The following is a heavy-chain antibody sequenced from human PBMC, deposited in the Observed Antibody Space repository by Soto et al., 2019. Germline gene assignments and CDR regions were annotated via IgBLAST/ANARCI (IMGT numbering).Heavy chain of an antibody. CDR1: GDTFTDHT. D-gene: IGHD2-15*01. Sequence: QVHLVQSGAEVKKPGSSVKVSCKASGDTFTDHTVTWVRQAPGQGLEWMGRSVPTLGMANYAQTFQGRVTITADTSMTTAVLELTGLTSDDSAVYYCASGDCSGGRCYSDFDFWGQGTLVTVSS. J-gene: IGHJ4*02. CDR3: ASGDCSGGRCYSDFDF. CDR2: SVPTLGMA. V-gene: IGHV1-69*02.